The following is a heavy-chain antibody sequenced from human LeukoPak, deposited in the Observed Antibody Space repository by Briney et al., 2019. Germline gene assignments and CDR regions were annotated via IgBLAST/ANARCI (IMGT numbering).Heavy chain of an antibody. CDR3: ARDLGDAFDI. Sequence: PGGSLRLSCAASGFSFSDYWMHWVRQAPGKGLVWVSRLNSYGSSTSYAGSVKGRFTISRDNAKNTLYLQMNSLRAEDTAVYYCARDLGDAFDIWGQGTMVTVSS. CDR1: GFSFSDYW. J-gene: IGHJ3*02. V-gene: IGHV3-74*01. CDR2: LNSYGSST.